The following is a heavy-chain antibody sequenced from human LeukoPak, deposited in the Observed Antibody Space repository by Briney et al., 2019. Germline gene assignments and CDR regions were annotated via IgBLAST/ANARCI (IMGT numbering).Heavy chain of an antibody. V-gene: IGHV3-7*01. CDR3: ARDPYSGSYGADYYYYMDV. D-gene: IGHD1-26*01. Sequence: GGSLRLSCAASGFTFSVSWMSWVRQAPGKGLEWVANIKYDGNEKYYVDSVKGRFTIPRDNAKNSLYPQMNSLRAEDTAVYYCARDPYSGSYGADYYYYMDVWGKGTTVTISS. CDR2: IKYDGNEK. J-gene: IGHJ6*03. CDR1: GFTFSVSW.